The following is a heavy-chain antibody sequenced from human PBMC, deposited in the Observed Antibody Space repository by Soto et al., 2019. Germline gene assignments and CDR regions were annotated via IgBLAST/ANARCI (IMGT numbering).Heavy chain of an antibody. Sequence: GESLKISCNGSGYSFTSYWIGWVRQMPGKGLEWMGIIYTGDSDNRYSPSFQGQVTISADKSISTAYLQWSSLKASDTAMYYCAGGFQIPAPRGYYYYGMDVWGQGTTVTVSS. D-gene: IGHD2-2*01. CDR1: GYSFTSYW. J-gene: IGHJ6*02. CDR2: IYTGDSDN. V-gene: IGHV5-51*01. CDR3: AGGFQIPAPRGYYYYGMDV.